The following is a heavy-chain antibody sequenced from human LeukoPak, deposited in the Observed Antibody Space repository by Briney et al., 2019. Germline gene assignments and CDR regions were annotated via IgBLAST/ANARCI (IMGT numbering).Heavy chain of an antibody. V-gene: IGHV1-3*03. D-gene: IGHD3-16*01. CDR1: ASTFSTYA. J-gene: IGHJ5*02. Sequence: ASVKVSCKASASTFSTYAIHWVRQAPGQGLEWMGWIITGNGNTKYSQGFQDRVTITRDTSASTVYMEVRGLRSEDTAVYYCARMAYYDSNVNWFDPWGQGTLVTVSS. CDR2: IITGNGNT. CDR3: ARMAYYDSNVNWFDP.